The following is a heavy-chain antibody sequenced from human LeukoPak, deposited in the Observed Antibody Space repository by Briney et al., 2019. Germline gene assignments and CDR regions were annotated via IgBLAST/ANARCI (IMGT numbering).Heavy chain of an antibody. CDR2: ISAYNGNT. D-gene: IGHD5-12*01. CDR1: GYTFTSYG. J-gene: IGHJ4*02. V-gene: IGHV1-18*01. Sequence: ASVKVCCKASGYTFTSYGISWVRQAPGQGLEWMGWISAYNGNTNYAQKLQGRVTMTTDTSTSTAYMELRSLRSDDTAVYYCARESEPYSGYDLWDLWGQGTLVTVSS. CDR3: ARESEPYSGYDLWDL.